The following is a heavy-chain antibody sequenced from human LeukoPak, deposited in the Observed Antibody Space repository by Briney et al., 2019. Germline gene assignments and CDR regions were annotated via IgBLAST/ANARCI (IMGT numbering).Heavy chain of an antibody. CDR3: ARGKSGYSP. D-gene: IGHD3-22*01. J-gene: IGHJ4*02. V-gene: IGHV1-2*02. CDR1: GYTFTENY. CDR2: INPLTGDA. Sequence: APVKVSCKVSGYTFTENYIHWVRQAPGQGLEWMGLINPLTGDANYTERFQGRVTLTRDTSSGTAYMHLSSLRYDDTAVYYCARGKSGYSPWGQGTPVNV.